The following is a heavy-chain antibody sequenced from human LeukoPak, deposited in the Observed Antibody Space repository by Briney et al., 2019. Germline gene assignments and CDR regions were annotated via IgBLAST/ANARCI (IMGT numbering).Heavy chain of an antibody. D-gene: IGHD3-10*01. CDR2: IKQDGNEK. J-gene: IGHJ6*03. CDR1: GFRFNTYW. V-gene: IGHV3-7*01. Sequence: GGSLRLSCAASGFRFNTYWMSWVRQAPGKGLEWVANIKQDGNEKYYADSVKGRFTISRDNGKNSLDLQMNSLRADDTAVYYCAKDGGLLWFGELPRTFYYMDVWGKGTTVTVSS. CDR3: AKDGGLLWFGELPRTFYYMDV.